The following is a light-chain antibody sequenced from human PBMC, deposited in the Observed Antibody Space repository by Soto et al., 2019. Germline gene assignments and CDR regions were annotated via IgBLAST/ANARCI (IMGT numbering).Light chain of an antibody. J-gene: IGLJ1*01. CDR1: SSNIGALYD. V-gene: IGLV1-40*01. CDR2: GNI. Sequence: QSVLTQPPSVSGAPGQTVTISCTGSSSNIGALYDVHWYKQLPGAAPKLLIYGNINRPSGVPDRFSGSKSGTSASLAITGLRAEDEADYYCCSFTSSNTHVFGTGTKVTGL. CDR3: CSFTSSNTHV.